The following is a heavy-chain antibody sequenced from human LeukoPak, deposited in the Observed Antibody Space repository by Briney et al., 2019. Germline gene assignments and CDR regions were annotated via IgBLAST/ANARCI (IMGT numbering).Heavy chain of an antibody. CDR2: ISGGGDRI. CDR3: ATHGSAHYYMDV. Sequence: PGGTLRLSCAASGFTFSSYAMNWVRQAPGKGLEWVSTISGGGDRIYYADSVKGRFTISRDNSKNTLHLQMNSLRAEDTAVYYCATHGSAHYYMDVWGKGTTVTISS. D-gene: IGHD2-2*03. V-gene: IGHV3-23*01. J-gene: IGHJ6*03. CDR1: GFTFSSYA.